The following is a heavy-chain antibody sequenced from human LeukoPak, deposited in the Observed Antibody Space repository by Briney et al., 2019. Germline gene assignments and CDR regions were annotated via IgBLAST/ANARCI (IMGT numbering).Heavy chain of an antibody. Sequence: GGSLRLSCAASGFTFSSYAMSWVRQAPGKGLEWVSAISGSGGSTYYADSVKGRFTISRDNSKNTLYLQMNSLRAEATAVYYCAKAPHDYGGNFDYWGQGTLVTVSS. D-gene: IGHD4-23*01. CDR3: AKAPHDYGGNFDY. CDR2: ISGSGGST. V-gene: IGHV3-23*01. CDR1: GFTFSSYA. J-gene: IGHJ4*02.